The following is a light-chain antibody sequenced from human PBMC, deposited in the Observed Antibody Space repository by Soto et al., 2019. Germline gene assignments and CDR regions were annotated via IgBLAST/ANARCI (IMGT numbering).Light chain of an antibody. J-gene: IGKJ5*01. CDR2: DAS. CDR3: QHYNSYLIT. Sequence: DIQMTQSPSTLSASVGDRVTITCRASQRISSRLAWYQQKPGKAPKFLIFDASSLESGVPSRFSGSGSGTEFTLTISSLQPDDFATYYCQHYNSYLITFGQGTRREI. CDR1: QRISSR. V-gene: IGKV1-5*01.